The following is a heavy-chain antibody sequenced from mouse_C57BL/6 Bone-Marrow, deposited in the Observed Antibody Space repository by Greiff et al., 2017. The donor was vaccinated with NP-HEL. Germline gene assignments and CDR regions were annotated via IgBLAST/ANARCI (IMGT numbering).Heavy chain of an antibody. J-gene: IGHJ3*01. CDR1: GYAFTNYL. Sequence: VMLVESGAELVRPGTSVKVSCKASGYAFTNYLIEWVKQRPGQGLEWIGVINPGSGGTNYNEKFKGKATLTADKSSSTAYMQLSSLTAEDSAVYFCALYYGYDRFAYWGQGTLVTVSA. V-gene: IGHV1-54*01. CDR3: ALYYGYDRFAY. CDR2: INPGSGGT. D-gene: IGHD2-2*01.